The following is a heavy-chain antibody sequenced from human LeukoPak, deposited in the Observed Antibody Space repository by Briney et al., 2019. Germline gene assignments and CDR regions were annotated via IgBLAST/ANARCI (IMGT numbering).Heavy chain of an antibody. J-gene: IGHJ3*02. D-gene: IGHD2-15*01. V-gene: IGHV3-53*01. CDR2: IYSGGST. CDR3: ARDQKSRWSLDAFDI. Sequence: GGSLRLSCAASGFTVSSNYMSWVRQAPGKGLEWVSVIYSGGSTYYADSVKGRFTISRDNSKNTLYLQMNSLRAEDTAVYYCARDQKSRWSLDAFDIWGQGTMVTVPS. CDR1: GFTVSSNY.